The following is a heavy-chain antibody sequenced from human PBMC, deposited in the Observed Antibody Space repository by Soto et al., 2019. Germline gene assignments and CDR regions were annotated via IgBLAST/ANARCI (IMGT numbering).Heavy chain of an antibody. CDR2: IYYSGST. V-gene: IGHV4-39*02. CDR3: ARDYYDSSSPYYYGMDV. D-gene: IGHD3-22*01. J-gene: IGHJ6*02. Sequence: SETLSLTCTVSGGSISSSSYYWGWIRQPPGKGLEWIGSIYYSGSTYYNPSLKSRVTISVDTSKNQFPLKLSSVTAADTAVYYCARDYYDSSSPYYYGMDVWGQGTTVTVSS. CDR1: GGSISSSSYY.